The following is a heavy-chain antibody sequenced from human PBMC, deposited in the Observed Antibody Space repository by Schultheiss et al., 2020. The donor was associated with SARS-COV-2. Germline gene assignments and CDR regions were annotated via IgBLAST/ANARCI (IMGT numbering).Heavy chain of an antibody. D-gene: IGHD1-26*01. CDR1: GFTFSSYA. CDR2: IKQDGSEK. Sequence: GGSLRLSCAASGFTFSSYAMHWVRQAPGKGLEWVANIKQDGSEKYYVDSVKGRFTISRGNAKNSLYLQMNSLRAEDTAVYYCARVTLPYFDYWGQGTLVTVSS. CDR3: ARVTLPYFDY. J-gene: IGHJ4*02. V-gene: IGHV3-7*01.